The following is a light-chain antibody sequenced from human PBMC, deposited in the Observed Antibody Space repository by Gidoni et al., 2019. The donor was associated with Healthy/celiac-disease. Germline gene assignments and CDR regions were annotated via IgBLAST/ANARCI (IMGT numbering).Light chain of an antibody. V-gene: IGKV1-39*01. CDR1: QSISSY. CDR3: QQSYSNPPYT. Sequence: DIQTTPAASSLSASVGDRVTITCRASQSISSYLNWYQQQPGKAPKLLIYAASSLQSGVPSRFSGSGSGTDFTLTISSLQPDDFATYYCQQSYSNPPYTFGQGTKVEIK. J-gene: IGKJ2*01. CDR2: AAS.